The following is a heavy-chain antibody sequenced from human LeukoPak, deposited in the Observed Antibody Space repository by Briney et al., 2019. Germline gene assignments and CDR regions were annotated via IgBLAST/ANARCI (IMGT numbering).Heavy chain of an antibody. J-gene: IGHJ4*02. V-gene: IGHV3-30*02. D-gene: IGHD1-26*01. Sequence: GGSLRLSCAASGFIFSDYYMSWIRQAPGKGLEWVAFIRYDGSNKYYADSVKGRFTISRDNSKNTLYLQMNSLRAEDTAVYYCAKDYVVEWEPGGSDYWGQGTLVTVSS. CDR1: GFIFSDYY. CDR3: AKDYVVEWEPGGSDY. CDR2: IRYDGSNK.